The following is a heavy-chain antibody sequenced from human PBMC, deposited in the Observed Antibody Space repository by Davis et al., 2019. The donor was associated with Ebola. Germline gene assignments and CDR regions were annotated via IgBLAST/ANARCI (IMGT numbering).Heavy chain of an antibody. CDR1: GFTFSSYG. Sequence: PGGSLRLSCAVSGFTFSSYGMHWVRQAPGKGLEWVAVIWYDGSNKYYADSVKCRFTISRDNSKNTLYLQMNSLRAEDTAVYYCARAEGNSYYLDSWGQGTLVTVSS. D-gene: IGHD1-7*01. J-gene: IGHJ4*02. V-gene: IGHV3-33*01. CDR3: ARAEGNSYYLDS. CDR2: IWYDGSNK.